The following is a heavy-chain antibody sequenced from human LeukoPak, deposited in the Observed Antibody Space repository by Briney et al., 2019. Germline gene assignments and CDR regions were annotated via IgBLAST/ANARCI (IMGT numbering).Heavy chain of an antibody. CDR2: IYPGGSET. J-gene: IGHJ4*02. Sequence: GESLKISCKGLGYDFSTYWNAWVRQRPGKGLGWMGIIYPGGSETRYDPSFQGQVTISADRSTSTAHLQWSSLRASDTAMHYCARASRDGYNQNFDHWGQGTLVTVSS. CDR3: ARASRDGYNQNFDH. D-gene: IGHD5-24*01. V-gene: IGHV5-51*01. CDR1: GYDFSTYW.